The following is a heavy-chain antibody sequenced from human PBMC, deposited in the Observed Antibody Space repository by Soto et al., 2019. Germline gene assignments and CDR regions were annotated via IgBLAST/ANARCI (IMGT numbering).Heavy chain of an antibody. J-gene: IGHJ3*02. Sequence: ASVKVSCKASGYTFTGYYMHWVRQAPGQGLEWMGWINPNSGGTNYAQKFQGWVTMTRDTSISTAYMELSRLRSDDTAVYYCARVDPHGYGGNPNGDAFDIWGQGTMVTVSS. D-gene: IGHD2-15*01. CDR3: ARVDPHGYGGNPNGDAFDI. V-gene: IGHV1-2*04. CDR1: GYTFTGYY. CDR2: INPNSGGT.